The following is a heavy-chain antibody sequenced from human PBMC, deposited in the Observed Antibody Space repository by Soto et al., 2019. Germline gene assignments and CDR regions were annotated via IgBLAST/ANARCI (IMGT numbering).Heavy chain of an antibody. J-gene: IGHJ6*02. CDR3: ARGGRQLAQQGSGMDV. V-gene: IGHV3-33*01. CDR1: GFTFSSYG. CDR2: IWCDGSNK. D-gene: IGHD6-6*01. Sequence: QVQLVESGGGVVQPGRSLRLSCAASGFTFSSYGMHWVRQAPGKGLEWVAIIWCDGSNKYYADSVKGRFTISRDNSKNTLYLQMNSLRAEDKAVYYCARGGRQLAQQGSGMDVWGQGTTFTISS.